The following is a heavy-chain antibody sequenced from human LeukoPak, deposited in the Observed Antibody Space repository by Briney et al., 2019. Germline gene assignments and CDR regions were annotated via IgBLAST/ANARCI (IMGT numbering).Heavy chain of an antibody. D-gene: IGHD4-17*01. J-gene: IGHJ6*03. CDR3: VRHVATTVTRGYSCHPMDV. V-gene: IGHV4-4*09. Sequence: SETLSLTCTASGASISTYYWSWIRQLPGEGLEWIAYIAPSGGAVYNPSLNSRLTVSVDTSKNQFSLKLNSVTAADTAVYYCVRHVATTVTRGYSCHPMDVWGKGTTVSVSS. CDR2: IAPSGGA. CDR1: GASISTYY.